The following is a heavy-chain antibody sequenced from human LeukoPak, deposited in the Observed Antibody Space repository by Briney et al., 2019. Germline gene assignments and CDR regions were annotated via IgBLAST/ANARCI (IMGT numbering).Heavy chain of an antibody. Sequence: SETLSPTCTVSGYSISSGYYWGWIRQPPGKGLEWIGSIYHSGSTYYNPSLKSRVTISVDTSKNQFSLKLSSVTAADTAVYYCARDSWFGELSPRGYYYGMDVWGQGTTVTVSS. CDR2: IYHSGST. V-gene: IGHV4-38-2*02. D-gene: IGHD3-10*01. CDR1: GYSISSGYY. J-gene: IGHJ6*02. CDR3: ARDSWFGELSPRGYYYGMDV.